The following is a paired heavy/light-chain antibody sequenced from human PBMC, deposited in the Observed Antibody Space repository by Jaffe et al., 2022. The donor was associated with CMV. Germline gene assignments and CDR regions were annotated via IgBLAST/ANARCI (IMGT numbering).Light chain of an antibody. CDR3: QQRGNWPRNT. Sequence: EIVLTQSPASLSLSPGERATLSCRTSQGVGNSFAWYQQRPGQAPRLLIFDASGRAAGTPARFSASGSGTDFTLTIYNLEPEDFAVYYCQQRGNWPRNTFGQGTKLEIK. V-gene: IGKV3-11*01. CDR1: QGVGNS. CDR2: DAS. J-gene: IGKJ2*01.
Heavy chain of an antibody. D-gene: IGHD1-1*01. CDR1: GYIFTDYG. J-gene: IGHJ1*01. V-gene: IGHV1-18*01. CDR3: TREARAVTAGRGYFQH. CDR2: ISGYSGNI. Sequence: QVQLVQSGTEVKKPGASVKVSCKASGYIFTDYGISWVRQAPGQVPEWLGWISGYSGNIEYEQRFQGRITVTIDTSTSTSYMELRGLRPDDTAIYYCTREARAVTAGRGYFQHWGQGTLVTVSS.